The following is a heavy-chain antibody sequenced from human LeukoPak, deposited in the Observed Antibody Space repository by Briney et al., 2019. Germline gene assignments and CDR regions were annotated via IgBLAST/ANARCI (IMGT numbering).Heavy chain of an antibody. CDR2: IYTSGST. D-gene: IGHD3-10*01. CDR1: GGSISSGSYY. J-gene: IGHJ6*03. V-gene: IGHV4-61*02. Sequence: SETLSLTCTVSGGSISSGSYYWSWIRQPAGKGLEWIGRIYTSGSTNYNPSLKSRVTISVDTSKNQFSLKLSSVTAADTAVYYCAREGLLWFGEGNYYYYMTSGAKGPRSPSP. CDR3: AREGLLWFGEGNYYYYMTS.